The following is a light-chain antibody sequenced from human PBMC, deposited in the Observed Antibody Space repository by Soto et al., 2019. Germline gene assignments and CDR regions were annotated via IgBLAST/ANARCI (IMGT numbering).Light chain of an antibody. J-gene: IGKJ2*02. Sequence: EIVLTQSPAPLSLSPGARATLSCRARQSVSSYLAWYQQKPGQAPRLLIYDASNRATGIPARFSGSGSGTDFTLTISSLEPDDFAVYYCQQRSNWPPEGTFGQGTKLEIK. CDR2: DAS. CDR3: QQRSNWPPEGT. CDR1: QSVSSY. V-gene: IGKV3-11*01.